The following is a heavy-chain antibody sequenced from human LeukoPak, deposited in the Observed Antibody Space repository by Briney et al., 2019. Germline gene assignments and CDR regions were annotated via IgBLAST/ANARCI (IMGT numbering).Heavy chain of an antibody. CDR3: ARVAVDSSGYYLYYFDY. J-gene: IGHJ4*02. CDR2: INPNSGGT. V-gene: IGHV1-2*02. Sequence: ASVKVSCKASGYTFTGYYMHWVRQAPGQGLERMGWINPNSGGTNYAQKFQGRVTMTRDTSISTAYMELSRLRSDDTAVYYCARVAVDSSGYYLYYFDYWGQGTLVTVSS. D-gene: IGHD3-22*01. CDR1: GYTFTGYY.